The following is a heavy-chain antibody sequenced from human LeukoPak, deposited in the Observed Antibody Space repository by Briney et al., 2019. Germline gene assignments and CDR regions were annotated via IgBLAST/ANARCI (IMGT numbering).Heavy chain of an antibody. CDR3: ARGGRRYSYSYNAEYFQH. V-gene: IGHV4-34*01. CDR2: INHSGST. CDR1: GGSFSGYY. J-gene: IGHJ1*01. Sequence: SETLSLTCAVYGGSFSGYYWSWIRHPPGKGLEWIGEINHSGSTNYNPSLKSRVTISVDTSKNQFSLKLSSVTAADTAVYYCARGGRRYSYSYNAEYFQHWGQGTLVTVSS. D-gene: IGHD5-18*01.